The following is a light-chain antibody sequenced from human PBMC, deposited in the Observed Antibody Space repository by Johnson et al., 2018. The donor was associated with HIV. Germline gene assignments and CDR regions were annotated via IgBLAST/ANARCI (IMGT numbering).Light chain of an antibody. V-gene: IGLV1-51*01. CDR2: DNN. CDR3: GTWDSSLSAHNYL. CDR1: SSNIGNNY. J-gene: IGLJ1*01. Sequence: QLVLTQPPSVSAAPGQKVTISCSGSSSNIGNNYVSWYQQLPGTAPKLLIYDNNKRPSGIPDRFSGSKSGTSATLGITGLQTGDEADYYCGTWDSSLSAHNYLVGTGTKGTVL.